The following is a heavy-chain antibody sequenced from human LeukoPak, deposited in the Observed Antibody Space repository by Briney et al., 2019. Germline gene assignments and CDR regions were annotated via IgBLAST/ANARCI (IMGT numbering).Heavy chain of an antibody. Sequence: PSETLSLTCAVYGGSFSGYYWSWIRQPPGKGLEWIGEIKHSGSTNYNPSLKSRATISLDTSKNQFSLKVSSVTAADTAVYYCARGGDGYNYFDYWGQGTLVTVSS. J-gene: IGHJ4*02. D-gene: IGHD5-24*01. CDR3: ARGGDGYNYFDY. CDR2: IKHSGST. CDR1: GGSFSGYY. V-gene: IGHV4-34*01.